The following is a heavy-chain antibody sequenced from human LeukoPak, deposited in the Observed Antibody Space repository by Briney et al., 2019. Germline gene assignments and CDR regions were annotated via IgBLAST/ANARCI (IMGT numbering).Heavy chain of an antibody. D-gene: IGHD6-13*01. CDR3: ARGYIAAAGRLDY. J-gene: IGHJ4*02. CDR2: IIPIFGTA. CDR1: GGTFSSYA. Sequence: GASVKVSCKASGGTFSSYAISWVRQAPGQGPEWMGGIIPIFGTANYAQKFQGRVTITTDESTSTAYMELSSLRSEDTAVYYCARGYIAAAGRLDYWGQGTLVTVSS. V-gene: IGHV1-69*05.